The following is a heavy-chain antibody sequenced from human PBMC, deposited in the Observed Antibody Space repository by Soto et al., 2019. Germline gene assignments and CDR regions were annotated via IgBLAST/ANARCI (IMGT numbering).Heavy chain of an antibody. CDR2: IIPISGAA. Sequence: QVQLVQSGAEVKKPGSSVKVSCKASGGTFSNYVVNWVRQAPGQGLEWMGRIIPISGAANYAQKFQGRVKITADKSTSTSYMALSSLRSEDTAVYYCARDMTRTVVPYFDVWGQGTLVSVSS. CDR3: ARDMTRTVVPYFDV. CDR1: GGTFSNYV. D-gene: IGHD1-7*01. J-gene: IGHJ4*02. V-gene: IGHV1-69*06.